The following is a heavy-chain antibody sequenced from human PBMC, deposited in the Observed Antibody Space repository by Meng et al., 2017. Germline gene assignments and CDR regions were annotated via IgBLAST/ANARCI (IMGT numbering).Heavy chain of an antibody. Sequence: GGPLRLSCAASGFTFSSYAMHWVRQAPGKGLEWVAVISYDGSNKYYADSVKGRFTISRDNSKNTLYLQMNSLRAEDTAVYYCARGLIAVAGTLFDYWGQGTLVTVSS. J-gene: IGHJ4*02. CDR3: ARGLIAVAGTLFDY. D-gene: IGHD6-19*01. V-gene: IGHV3-30*04. CDR2: ISYDGSNK. CDR1: GFTFSSYA.